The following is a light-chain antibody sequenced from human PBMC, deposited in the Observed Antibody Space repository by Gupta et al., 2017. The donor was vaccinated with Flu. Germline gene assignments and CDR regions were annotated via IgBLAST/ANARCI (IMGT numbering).Light chain of an antibody. Sequence: STNIRGHHHVHWYQQLPGAAPKLLIYETANRPSGVPDRFSASKSGTSATLTIAGLQAEDEADYYCQSYDNSLNFGLFGGGTKLTVL. CDR3: QSYDNSLNFGL. CDR2: ETA. V-gene: IGLV1-40*01. J-gene: IGLJ3*02. CDR1: STNIRGHHH.